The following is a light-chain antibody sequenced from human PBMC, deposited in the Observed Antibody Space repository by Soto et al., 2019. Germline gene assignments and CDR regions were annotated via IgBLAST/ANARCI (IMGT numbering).Light chain of an antibody. Sequence: DIVMTQSPDSLAVSLGERATINCKSSQSVLYNSNNKNYLAWYQKKPGQPPKLLIYWASTRESVVHDRFSGSGSGPYFALNISSLQAEDVAGYYGQQDYNSPPYTLGQGTKLEIK. CDR2: WAS. CDR1: QSVLYNSNNKNY. J-gene: IGKJ2*01. V-gene: IGKV4-1*01. CDR3: QQDYNSPPYT.